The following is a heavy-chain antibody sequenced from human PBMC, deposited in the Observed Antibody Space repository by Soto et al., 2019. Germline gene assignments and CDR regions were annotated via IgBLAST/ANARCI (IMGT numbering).Heavy chain of an antibody. CDR1: GFNFSSYA. CDR2: ISGSGGST. CDR3: AKGRWVVPAASV. V-gene: IGHV3-23*01. D-gene: IGHD2-2*01. Sequence: GGSLRLSCAASGFNFSSYAMTWVRQAPGKGLEWVSAISGSGGSTYYADSVKGRFTISRDNSKNTLYLQMNSLRAEDTAVYYCAKGRWVVPAASVWGQGPLVTVS. J-gene: IGHJ4*02.